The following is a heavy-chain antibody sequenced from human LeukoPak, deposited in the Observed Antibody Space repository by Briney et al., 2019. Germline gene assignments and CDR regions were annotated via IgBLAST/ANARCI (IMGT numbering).Heavy chain of an antibody. J-gene: IGHJ4*02. CDR2: IYHSGST. Sequence: SQTLSLTCTVSGGSISSGDYYWGWIRQPPGKGLEWIGSIYHSGSTYYNPSLKSRVTISVDTSKNQSSLKLSSVTAADTAVYYCARLTTVTTGGFDYWGQGTLVTVSS. CDR1: GGSISSGDYY. CDR3: ARLTTVTTGGFDY. D-gene: IGHD4-17*01. V-gene: IGHV4-39*07.